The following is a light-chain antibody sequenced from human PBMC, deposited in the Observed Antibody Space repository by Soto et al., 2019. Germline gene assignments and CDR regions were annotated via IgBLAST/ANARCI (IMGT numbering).Light chain of an antibody. CDR3: QQRSNWPPRT. Sequence: EIVLTQSPATLSLSPGEKATLSCRASQSVSSYLAWYQQKPGQAPGLLIYDASNRATGIPARFSGSGSGTDFTLTISSLEPEDFAVYYCQQRSNWPPRTFGQGTKV. CDR1: QSVSSY. CDR2: DAS. J-gene: IGKJ1*01. V-gene: IGKV3-11*01.